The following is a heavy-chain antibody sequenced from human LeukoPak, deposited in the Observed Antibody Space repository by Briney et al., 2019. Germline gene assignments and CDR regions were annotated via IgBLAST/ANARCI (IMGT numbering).Heavy chain of an antibody. CDR3: ARDRGVDV. V-gene: IGHV3-33*08. Sequence: PGGSLRLSCAASGFTVGSAGMHWVRQAAGKGLGWVAVICYDGIEIHYADSVRGRFIISRDSSKNTLYLQMNGLRAEDTAVYYCARDRGVDVWGQGTTVTVSS. CDR1: GFTVGSAG. J-gene: IGHJ6*02. CDR2: ICYDGIEI.